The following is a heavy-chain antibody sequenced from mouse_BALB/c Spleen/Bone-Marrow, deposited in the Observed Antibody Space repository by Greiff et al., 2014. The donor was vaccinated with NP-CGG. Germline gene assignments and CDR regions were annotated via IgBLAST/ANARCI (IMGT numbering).Heavy chain of an antibody. Sequence: VKVVESGAELAKPGASVKTSCKASGYIFTRHWMHWVKQRPGQGLEWIGYINPTTGYIEYNQILKDRATLTADKSSSTAYMQLSSLTSKDSGVYYCARDGNYLFWYFDVWGAGTTVTVSS. CDR3: ARDGNYLFWYFDV. D-gene: IGHD2-1*01. CDR2: INPTTGYI. V-gene: IGHV1-7*01. CDR1: GYIFTRHW. J-gene: IGHJ1*01.